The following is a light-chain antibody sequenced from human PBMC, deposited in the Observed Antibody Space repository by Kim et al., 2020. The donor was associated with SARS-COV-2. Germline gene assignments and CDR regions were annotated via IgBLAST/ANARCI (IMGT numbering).Light chain of an antibody. Sequence: QSVLTQPASVSGSPGQSITISCTGTSSDVGGYNYVSWYQQHPGKAPKVMIYDVTKRPSGISDRFSGSKSGNTASLTISGLQAEDEADYYCISFTSSRTWVFGGGTKVTVL. CDR1: SSDVGGYNY. CDR3: ISFTSSRTWV. V-gene: IGLV2-14*01. CDR2: DVT. J-gene: IGLJ3*02.